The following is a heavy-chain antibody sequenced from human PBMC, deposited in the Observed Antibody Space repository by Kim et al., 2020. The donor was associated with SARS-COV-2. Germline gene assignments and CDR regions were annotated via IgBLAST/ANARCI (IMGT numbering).Heavy chain of an antibody. J-gene: IGHJ4*02. Sequence: GGSLRLSCAASGFTFSSYAMHWVRQAPGKGLEWVAVISYDGSNKYYADSVKGRFTISRDNSKNTLYLQMNSLRAEDTAVYYCARESGEVAGFDYWGQGTLVTVSS. CDR3: ARESGEVAGFDY. D-gene: IGHD6-19*01. CDR2: ISYDGSNK. CDR1: GFTFSSYA. V-gene: IGHV3-30-3*01.